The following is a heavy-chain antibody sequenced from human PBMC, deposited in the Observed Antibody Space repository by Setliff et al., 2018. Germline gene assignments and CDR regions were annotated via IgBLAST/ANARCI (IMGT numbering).Heavy chain of an antibody. CDR3: ARDLYGSGSYGAFDI. J-gene: IGHJ3*02. Sequence: GGSLRLSCAASGFTFSSYWMSWVRQAPGKGLEWVANIKQDGSEKYYVDSMKGRFTISRDNAKNSLYLQMNSLRVEDTAVYYCARDLYGSGSYGAFDIWAQGTMVTVSS. CDR2: IKQDGSEK. V-gene: IGHV3-7*03. CDR1: GFTFSSYW. D-gene: IGHD3-10*01.